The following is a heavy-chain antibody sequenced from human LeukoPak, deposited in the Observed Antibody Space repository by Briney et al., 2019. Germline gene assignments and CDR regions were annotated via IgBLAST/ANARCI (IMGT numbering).Heavy chain of an antibody. CDR3: ARVASGGPRRGYDI. J-gene: IGHJ3*02. Sequence: SVPLSLPCTVSGASISSYYWSWIRQPPGKGREWIGYMSDSGSTNYDPSLKSRVTISGDTSKNQFYLKLSSVTAADTAVYYCARVASGGPRRGYDIGGRGPMITVSP. CDR1: GASISSYY. CDR2: MSDSGST. D-gene: IGHD3-22*01. V-gene: IGHV4-59*07.